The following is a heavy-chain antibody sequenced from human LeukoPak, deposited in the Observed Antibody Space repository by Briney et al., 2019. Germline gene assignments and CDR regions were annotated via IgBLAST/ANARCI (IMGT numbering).Heavy chain of an antibody. CDR2: IKQDGSEK. CDR1: GITVSTNY. V-gene: IGHV3-7*01. Sequence: PGGSLRLSCAASGITVSTNYMSWVRQAPGKGLEWVANIKQDGSEKYYVDSAKGRFTISRDNAKNSLYLQMNSLRAEDTAVYYCARSTGDYYDSSGYYRYWGQGTLVTVSS. D-gene: IGHD3-22*01. J-gene: IGHJ4*02. CDR3: ARSTGDYYDSSGYYRY.